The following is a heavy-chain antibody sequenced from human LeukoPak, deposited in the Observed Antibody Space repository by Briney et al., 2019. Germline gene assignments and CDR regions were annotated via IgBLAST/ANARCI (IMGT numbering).Heavy chain of an antibody. V-gene: IGHV3-43*01. J-gene: IGHJ4*02. Sequence: PGGSLRLSCAASGFVFDGYTMHWVRQAPGKRLEWVSLITWDGGSSYYGDSVKGRFTISRDNAKNTLYLQMDSLRTEDTALYYCVKDKRINRDGCLDYWGQGTLVTVSS. CDR3: VKDKRINRDGCLDY. D-gene: IGHD2/OR15-2a*01. CDR2: ITWDGGSS. CDR1: GFVFDGYT.